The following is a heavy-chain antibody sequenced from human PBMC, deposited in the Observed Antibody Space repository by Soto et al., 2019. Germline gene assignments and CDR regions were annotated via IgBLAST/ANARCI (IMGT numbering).Heavy chain of an antibody. V-gene: IGHV4-59*08. CDR2: VHHSWGS. CDR1: GGSFTSYY. D-gene: IGHD3-10*01. Sequence: QVQLQESGPGLVKPSETLSLSCTVSGGSFTSYYWGWIRQPPGKEMEWIGYVHHSWGSAYNPSLQSRVAISLDTSKSKFSLKLTSVTATDTALYYCARQGFGPLHGLVDVWGQGTTVIVSS. J-gene: IGHJ6*02. CDR3: ARQGFGPLHGLVDV.